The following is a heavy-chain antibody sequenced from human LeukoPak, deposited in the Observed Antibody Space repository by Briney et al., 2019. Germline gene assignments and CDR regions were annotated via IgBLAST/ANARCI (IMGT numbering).Heavy chain of an antibody. CDR2: LTFSGGST. D-gene: IGHD2-2*02. Sequence: HPGGALRLSCAASGFTFSIYAMSWVRQAPGKGLEWVLTLTFSGGSTYYADSVKGRFTISRDNSKNTLYLQMNSLRAEDTAVYYCAKGRSEYAYTSDALDVWGHGTMITVSS. CDR3: AKGRSEYAYTSDALDV. V-gene: IGHV3-23*01. CDR1: GFTFSIYA. J-gene: IGHJ3*01.